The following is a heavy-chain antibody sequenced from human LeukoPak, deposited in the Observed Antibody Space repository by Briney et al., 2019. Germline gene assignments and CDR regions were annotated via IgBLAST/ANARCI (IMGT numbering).Heavy chain of an antibody. CDR3: AKAPVTTCSGAYCYPFDY. V-gene: IGHV3-23*01. D-gene: IGHD2-21*01. J-gene: IGHJ4*02. CDR2: ISVSGNT. Sequence: GGSLRLSCAASGFTLSSYAMSWVRQAPGKGLGWVSAISVSGNTYHADSVKGRFTISRDSSKNTLYLQMNRLRAEDAAVYYCAKAPVTTCSGAYCYPFDYWGQGTLVTVSS. CDR1: GFTLSSYA.